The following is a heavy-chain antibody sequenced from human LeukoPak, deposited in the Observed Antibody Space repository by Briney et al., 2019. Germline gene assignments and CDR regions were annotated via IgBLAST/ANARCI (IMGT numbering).Heavy chain of an antibody. CDR2: IIPIFGTA. CDR1: GGTFSSYA. J-gene: IGHJ6*02. CDR3: AREGVVKGTDV. V-gene: IGHV1-69*05. Sequence: SVKVSCKASGGTFSSYAISWVRQAPGQGLEWMGGIIPIFGTANYAQKFQGRVTMTRDTSISTAYMELSGLRSDDTAVYYCAREGVVKGTDVWGQGTTVTVSS.